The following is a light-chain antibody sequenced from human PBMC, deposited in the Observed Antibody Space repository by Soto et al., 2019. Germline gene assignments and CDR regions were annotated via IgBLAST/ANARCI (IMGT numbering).Light chain of an antibody. CDR3: QQSYGPPIT. V-gene: IGKV1-39*01. J-gene: IGKJ5*01. CDR1: QTISNY. Sequence: DIQMTQSPSSLSAFVGDRVTITCRASQTISNYLNSYQQRPGKAPKLLIYLASSLQSGVPSRFGGSGSGTDFTLTISSLQPEDSATYYCQQSYGPPITSGQGTRLEIK. CDR2: LAS.